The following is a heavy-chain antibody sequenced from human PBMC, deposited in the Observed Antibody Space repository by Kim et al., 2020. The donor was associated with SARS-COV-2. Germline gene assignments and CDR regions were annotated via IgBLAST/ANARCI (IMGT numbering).Heavy chain of an antibody. Sequence: GKGRFTISRDNSKNTLYLQMNRLRAEDTAVYYCAKAHYDILTGYYTLPVFWGQGTLVTVSS. CDR3: AKAHYDILTGYYTLPVF. D-gene: IGHD3-9*01. J-gene: IGHJ4*02. V-gene: IGHV3-33*06.